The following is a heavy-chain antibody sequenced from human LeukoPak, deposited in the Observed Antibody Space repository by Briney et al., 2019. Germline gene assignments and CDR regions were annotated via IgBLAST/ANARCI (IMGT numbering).Heavy chain of an antibody. D-gene: IGHD3-3*01. Sequence: ASVKVSCKASGGTFSSYTISWVRQAPGQGLEWMGRIIPILGIANYAQKFQGRVTITTDESTSTAYMELSSLRSEDTAVYYCARLPRYDFWSGYYLGGFDPWGQGTLVTVSS. CDR3: ARLPRYDFWSGYYLGGFDP. V-gene: IGHV1-69*02. J-gene: IGHJ5*02. CDR1: GGTFSSYT. CDR2: IIPILGIA.